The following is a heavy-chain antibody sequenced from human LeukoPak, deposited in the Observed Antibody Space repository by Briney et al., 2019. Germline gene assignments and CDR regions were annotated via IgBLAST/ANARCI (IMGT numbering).Heavy chain of an antibody. CDR1: GFTFSSYA. CDR3: AKDFAYGSGSYSIAYGLLVTAIGYYFDY. CDR2: ISGSGGST. Sequence: PGGSLRLSCAASGFTFSSYAMSWVRQAPGKGLEWVSAISGSGGSTYYADSVKGRFTISRDNSKNTLYLQMNSLRAEDTAVYYCAKDFAYGSGSYSIAYGLLVTAIGYYFDYWGLGTLVTVSS. V-gene: IGHV3-23*01. D-gene: IGHD3-10*01. J-gene: IGHJ4*02.